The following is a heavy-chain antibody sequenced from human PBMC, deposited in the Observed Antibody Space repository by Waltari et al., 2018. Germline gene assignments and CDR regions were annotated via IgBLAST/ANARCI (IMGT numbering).Heavy chain of an antibody. CDR1: GFPSSKHA. V-gene: IGHV3-23*04. J-gene: IGHJ4*02. Sequence: EVQLVESGGGLVQPGGSLRISCAGSGFPSSKHAMNWVRQAPGKGLELVSGVGAISGSTYYADSVKGRFTISRDNSKNTLYLQMNGLRADDTAIYYCARDPGVVAVHYFDSWGQGTLVTVSA. CDR3: ARDPGVVAVHYFDS. CDR2: VGAISGST. D-gene: IGHD2-21*01.